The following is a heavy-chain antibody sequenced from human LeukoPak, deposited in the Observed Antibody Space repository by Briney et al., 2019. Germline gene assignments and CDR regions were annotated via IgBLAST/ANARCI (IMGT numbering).Heavy chain of an antibody. J-gene: IGHJ6*03. Sequence: KPSETLSLTCAVYGGSFSGYYWSWIRQPPGKGLEWIGYIYYSGSTNYNPSLKSRVTISVDTSKNQFSLKLSSVTAADTAVYYCARARRGGTTETYYYYYMDVWGKGTTVTISS. CDR3: ARARRGGTTETYYYYYMDV. CDR1: GGSFSGYY. V-gene: IGHV4-59*01. D-gene: IGHD4-17*01. CDR2: IYYSGST.